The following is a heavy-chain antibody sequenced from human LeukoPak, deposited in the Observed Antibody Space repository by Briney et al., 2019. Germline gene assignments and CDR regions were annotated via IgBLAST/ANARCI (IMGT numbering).Heavy chain of an antibody. V-gene: IGHV3-48*01. J-gene: IGHJ3*02. CDR2: ISSSSSTI. Sequence: PGGSLRLSCAASGFTFSSYSMNWVRPGPRKGREWVSYISSSSSTIYYADSVKGRFTISRDNAKNSLYLQMNSLRAEDTAVYYCARDRWFGEFDAFDIWGQGTMVTVSS. CDR3: ARDRWFGEFDAFDI. D-gene: IGHD3-10*01. CDR1: GFTFSSYS.